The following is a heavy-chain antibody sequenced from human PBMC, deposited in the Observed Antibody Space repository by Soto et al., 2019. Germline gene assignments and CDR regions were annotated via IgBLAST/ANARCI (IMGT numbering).Heavy chain of an antibody. CDR3: ARERGYSSSWYRPSYYYYYGMDV. CDR2: IYYSGNT. J-gene: IGHJ6*02. V-gene: IGHV4-30-4*01. CDR1: GGYISSGYYY. D-gene: IGHD6-13*01. Sequence: TSETLSLTYSVAGGYISSGYYYWSWISQPPGKGLEWIGNIYYSGNTYYNPSLKSRLIISIDTSKNQFSLKLSSVTAADTAVYYCARERGYSSSWYRPSYYYYYGMDVWGQGTTVTVSS.